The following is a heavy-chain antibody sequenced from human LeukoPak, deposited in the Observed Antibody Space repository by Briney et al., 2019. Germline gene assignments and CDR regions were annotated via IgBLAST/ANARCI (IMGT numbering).Heavy chain of an antibody. J-gene: IGHJ4*02. D-gene: IGHD3-22*01. CDR2: IYYSGST. Sequence: SETLSLTCTVSGGSISSYYWSWIRQPPGKGLEWIGYIYYSGSTNYNPSLKSRVTISVDTSKNQFSLKLSSVTAADTAVYYCARRTPTYYDSSGYRFDYWGQGTLVTVSS. CDR3: ARRTPTYYDSSGYRFDY. V-gene: IGHV4-59*01. CDR1: GGSISSYY.